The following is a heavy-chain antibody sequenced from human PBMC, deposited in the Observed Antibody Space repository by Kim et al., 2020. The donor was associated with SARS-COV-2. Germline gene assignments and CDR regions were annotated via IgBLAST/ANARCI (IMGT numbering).Heavy chain of an antibody. Sequence: ASVKVSCKVSGMNINELSIHWVRQGHGKGLEWMGSFDPENDETMYAQKFQGRVTMTEDISTDTAYMELSSLRSDDTAVYYCETDSYYGAGTYYKGFGSWG. D-gene: IGHD3-10*01. J-gene: IGHJ5*01. CDR1: GMNINELS. V-gene: IGHV1-24*01. CDR2: FDPENDET. CDR3: ETDSYYGAGTYYKGFGS.